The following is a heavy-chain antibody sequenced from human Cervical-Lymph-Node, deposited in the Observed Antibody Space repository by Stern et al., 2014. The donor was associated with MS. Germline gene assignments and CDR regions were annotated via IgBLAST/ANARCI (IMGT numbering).Heavy chain of an antibody. V-gene: IGHV1-69*01. J-gene: IGHJ6*02. D-gene: IGHD3-10*01. CDR1: GGTFSSFA. CDR2: IIPMFGTA. CDR3: SSVGELIPEAV. Sequence: QVQLVQSGAEVKKPGSSVRVSCKASGGTFSSFAISWVRQAPGQGLEWMGGIIPMFGTANYAQKFQGRVTITADDSTTTAYMEVNSLRSEDTAVYYASSVGELIPEAVWGQGTTVTV.